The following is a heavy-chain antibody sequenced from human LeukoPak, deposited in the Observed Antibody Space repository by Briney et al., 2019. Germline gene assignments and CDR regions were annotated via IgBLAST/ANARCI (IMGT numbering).Heavy chain of an antibody. CDR1: GFSSSTYP. Sequence: GALRLSCVASGFSSSTYPMKWVRQAPGKGLEWVSSISRSVYYADSVKGRFTISRDNAKNSLYLQMNSLRAEDTAVYYCARGGQAASLGSYYYMDVWGKGTTVTVSS. CDR2: ISRSV. J-gene: IGHJ6*03. V-gene: IGHV3-21*01. D-gene: IGHD6-13*01. CDR3: ARGGQAASLGSYYYMDV.